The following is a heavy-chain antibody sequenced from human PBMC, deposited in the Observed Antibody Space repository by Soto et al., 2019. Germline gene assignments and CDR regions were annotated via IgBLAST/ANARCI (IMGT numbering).Heavy chain of an antibody. Sequence: QVQLVQSGAEVKKPGSSVKVSCKVSGGTFSSHSINWVRQAPGQGPEWMGGIIPIFGTENYAQKFQGRVTITADESTRTAYMELSSVTSEDTALYYCSTSVYCSTTRCYYCYGLDVWGQGTAVIVSS. CDR2: IIPIFGTE. D-gene: IGHD2-2*01. V-gene: IGHV1-69*01. CDR3: STSVYCSTTRCYYCYGLDV. J-gene: IGHJ6*02. CDR1: GGTFSSHS.